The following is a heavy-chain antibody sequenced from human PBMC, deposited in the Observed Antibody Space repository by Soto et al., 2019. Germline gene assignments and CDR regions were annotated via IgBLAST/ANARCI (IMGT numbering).Heavy chain of an antibody. D-gene: IGHD6-6*01. J-gene: IGHJ3*02. CDR3: ARVLRVSPAFDI. CDR2: INSDGSST. CDR1: GFTFSSYW. V-gene: IGHV3-74*01. Sequence: GGSLRLSCAASGFTFSSYWMHWVRQAPGKGLVWVSRINSDGSSTSYADSVKGRFTISRDDAKNTLYLQMNSLRAEDTAVYYCARVLRVSPAFDIWGQGTMVTVSS.